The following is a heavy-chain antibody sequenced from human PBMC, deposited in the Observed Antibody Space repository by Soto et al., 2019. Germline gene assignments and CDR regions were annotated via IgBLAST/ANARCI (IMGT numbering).Heavy chain of an antibody. CDR1: GGSLRSYY. D-gene: IGHD3-10*01. V-gene: IGHV4-59*08. J-gene: IGHJ6*02. Sequence: QVQLQESGPRLVKPSETLSLTCTVSGGSLRSYYCSWFRQPPGKGLEWVGYINYSGGTFYNPSLKCRVTWYVDPSKNQYSLIVNSGTATDTAVYYCARQGFGELHGLVDVWGQGTTVTVSS. CDR2: INYSGGT. CDR3: ARQGFGELHGLVDV.